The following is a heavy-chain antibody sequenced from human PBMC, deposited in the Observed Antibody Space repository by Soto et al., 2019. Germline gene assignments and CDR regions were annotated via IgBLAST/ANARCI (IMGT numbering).Heavy chain of an antibody. V-gene: IGHV3-30-3*01. J-gene: IGHJ4*02. D-gene: IGHD3-3*02. CDR2: ISYDGSNK. CDR3: ARTVLAGTWSLYFDY. CDR1: GFTFSSYA. Sequence: GGSLRLSCAASGFTFSSYAMHWVRQAPGKGLEWVAVISYDGSNKYYADSVKGRFTISRDNSKNTLYLQMNSLRAEDTAVYYCARTVLAGTWSLYFDYWGQGTLVTVSS.